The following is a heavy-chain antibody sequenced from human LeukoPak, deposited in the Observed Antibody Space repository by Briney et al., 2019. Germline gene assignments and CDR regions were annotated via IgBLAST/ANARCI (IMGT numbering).Heavy chain of an antibody. Sequence: GWSLRLSCAASGFTLSSYWMIWVRQARGKCLEWVAHIKQDGSDKYYVDSVKGRFSISRDNAKNSLYLQMNSLRDEDTAVYYCARYATSSGSRWLEPWGQGTLVTVSS. V-gene: IGHV3-7*01. CDR3: ARYATSSGSRWLEP. D-gene: IGHD6-19*01. CDR2: IKQDGSDK. CDR1: GFTLSSYW. J-gene: IGHJ5*02.